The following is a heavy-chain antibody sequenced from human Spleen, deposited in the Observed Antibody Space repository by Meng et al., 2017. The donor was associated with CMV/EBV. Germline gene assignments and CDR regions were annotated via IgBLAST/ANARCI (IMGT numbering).Heavy chain of an antibody. CDR3: ARHIYCSGGSCYSVYYYYGMDV. J-gene: IGHJ6*02. CDR1: GGSISSSSDY. D-gene: IGHD2-15*01. V-gene: IGHV4-39*01. CDR2: IYYSGST. Sequence: SETLSLTCTVSGGSISSSSDYWGWIRQPPGKGLEWIGSIYYSGSTYYNPSLKSRVTISVDTSKNQFSLKLSSVTAADTAVYYCARHIYCSGGSCYSVYYYYGMDVWGQGTTVTVSS.